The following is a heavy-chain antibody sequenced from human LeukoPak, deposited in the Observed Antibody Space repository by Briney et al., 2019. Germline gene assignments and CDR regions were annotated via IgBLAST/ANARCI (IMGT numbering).Heavy chain of an antibody. Sequence: SETLSLTCAVSGDSIGSSNWWIWVRQPPGKGLEWIGEIYHSGGTNYNPSLKSRVTISIDKSKNQFSLKLNSVTAADTAVYYCARGSSSWYGSLDYWGQGTLVTVSS. J-gene: IGHJ4*02. CDR1: GDSIGSSNW. CDR3: ARGSSSWYGSLDY. V-gene: IGHV4-4*02. CDR2: IYHSGGT. D-gene: IGHD6-13*01.